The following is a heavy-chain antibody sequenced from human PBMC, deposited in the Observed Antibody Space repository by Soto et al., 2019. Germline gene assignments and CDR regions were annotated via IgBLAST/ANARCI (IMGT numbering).Heavy chain of an antibody. V-gene: IGHV3-66*01. CDR3: ARGGGGWYDAFDI. D-gene: IGHD2-15*01. Sequence: GGSLRLSCAASGFTVSSNYMSWVRQAPGKGLEWVSVIYSGGSTYYADSVKGRFTISRDNSKNTLYLQMNSLRADDMAVYYCARGGGGWYDAFDIWGQGTMVNVSS. J-gene: IGHJ3*02. CDR2: IYSGGST. CDR1: GFTVSSNY.